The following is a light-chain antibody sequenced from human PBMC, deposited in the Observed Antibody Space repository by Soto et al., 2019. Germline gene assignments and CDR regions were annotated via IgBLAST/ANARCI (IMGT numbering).Light chain of an antibody. Sequence: QAVLTQSPSASASLGASVKLTCTLSSGHSSYAIAWHQQQPEKGPRYLMKVNSDGSHIKGEGIPDRFSGFSSGAERYLTISSLQSEDEADYYCQNWGTGIVVFGGGTKLTVL. CDR3: QNWGTGIVV. J-gene: IGLJ2*01. CDR1: SGHSSYA. V-gene: IGLV4-69*01. CDR2: VNSDGSH.